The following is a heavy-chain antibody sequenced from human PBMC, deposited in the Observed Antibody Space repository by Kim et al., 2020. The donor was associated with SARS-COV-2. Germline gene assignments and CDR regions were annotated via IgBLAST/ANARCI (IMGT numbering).Heavy chain of an antibody. Sequence: ASLKVSCKASGYTFTGYYMHWVRQAPGQGLEWMGWINPNSGGTNYAQKFQGRVTMTRDTSISTAYMELSRLRSDDTAVYYCARDAMVRGVISWFDPWGQGTLVTVSS. J-gene: IGHJ5*02. D-gene: IGHD3-10*01. V-gene: IGHV1-2*02. CDR3: ARDAMVRGVISWFDP. CDR2: INPNSGGT. CDR1: GYTFTGYY.